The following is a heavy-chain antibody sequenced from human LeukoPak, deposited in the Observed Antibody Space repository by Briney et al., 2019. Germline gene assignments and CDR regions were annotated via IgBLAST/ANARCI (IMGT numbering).Heavy chain of an antibody. V-gene: IGHV4-38-2*02. CDR2: MFDSGST. CDR3: AGNTYYYGSGTYFNDGFDM. J-gene: IGHJ3*02. CDR1: GYSISSDFY. D-gene: IGHD3-10*01. Sequence: PSETLSLTCTVSGYSISSDFYWGWIRPSPGKGLEWIGIMFDSGSTCYNPSLKSRVIISVDTSKNQSSLKLTSVTAADTAVYYCAGNTYYYGSGTYFNDGFDMWGQGTMVTVSS.